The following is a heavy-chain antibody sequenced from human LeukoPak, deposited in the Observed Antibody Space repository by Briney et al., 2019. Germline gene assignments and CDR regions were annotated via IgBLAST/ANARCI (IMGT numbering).Heavy chain of an antibody. Sequence: ASVKVSCKASGFTFTSSAVQWVRQARGQRLEWIGWIVVGSGNTNYAQKFQERVTITRDMSTSTAYMELSSLRSEDTAVYYCAAETYCGGDCYFDYYMDVWGKGTTVTVSS. CDR1: GFTFTSSA. V-gene: IGHV1-58*01. D-gene: IGHD2-21*01. CDR2: IVVGSGNT. J-gene: IGHJ6*03. CDR3: AAETYCGGDCYFDYYMDV.